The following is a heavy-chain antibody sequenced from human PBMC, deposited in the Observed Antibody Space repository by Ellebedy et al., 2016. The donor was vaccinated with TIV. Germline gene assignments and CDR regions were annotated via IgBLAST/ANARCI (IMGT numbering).Heavy chain of an antibody. CDR1: GFTFGDYV. V-gene: IGHV3-49*03. CDR3: TRGDSSGWYGYWYFDL. Sequence: GESLKISCTASGFTFGDYVMSWFRQAPGKGLEWVGFIRSKTYGGTTEYAASVKGRFTISRDDSKSIAYQQMNSLKTEDTAVYYCTRGDSSGWYGYWYFDLWGRGTLVTVSA. D-gene: IGHD6-19*01. CDR2: IRSKTYGGTT. J-gene: IGHJ2*01.